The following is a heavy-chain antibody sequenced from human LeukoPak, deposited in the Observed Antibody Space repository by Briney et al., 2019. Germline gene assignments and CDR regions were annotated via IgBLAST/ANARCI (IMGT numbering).Heavy chain of an antibody. CDR2: IKSKTDGGTT. D-gene: IGHD1-26*01. V-gene: IGHV3-15*01. CDR1: GFTFSNAW. J-gene: IGHJ4*02. Sequence: GGSLRLSCAASGFTFSNAWMSWVRQAPGKGLEWVGRIKSKTDGGTTDYAAPVKGRFTISRDDSKNTLYLQMNSLKTEDTAVYYCTTDTEQWKLLGAPAVDYWGQGTLVTVSS. CDR3: TTDTEQWKLLGAPAVDY.